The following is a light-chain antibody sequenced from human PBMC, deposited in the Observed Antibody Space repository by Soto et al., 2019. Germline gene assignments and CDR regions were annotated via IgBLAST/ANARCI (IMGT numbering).Light chain of an antibody. CDR2: EVS. V-gene: IGLV2-14*01. J-gene: IGLJ2*01. CDR3: SSYTGSSTVV. CDR1: SSDIGAYNY. Sequence: QSALTQPASVSGSPGQSITISCTGTSSDIGAYNYVSWHQQDPGKAPKLMIYEVSNRPSGVSNRFSGSKSGNTASLTISGLQAEDEADYYCSSYTGSSTVVFGGGTKVTVL.